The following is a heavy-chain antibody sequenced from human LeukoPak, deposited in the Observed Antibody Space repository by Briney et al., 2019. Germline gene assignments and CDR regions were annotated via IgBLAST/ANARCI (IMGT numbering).Heavy chain of an antibody. V-gene: IGHV1-18*01. Sequence: ASVKVSCKASGYTFTSYGISWVRQAPGQGLEWMGWISAYNGNTNYAQKLQGRVTMTTDTSTSTAYMELRSLRSDDTAVYYCASGYSYFYYYCMDVWGQGTTVTVSS. CDR3: ASGYSYFYYYCMDV. J-gene: IGHJ6*02. D-gene: IGHD5-18*01. CDR1: GYTFTSYG. CDR2: ISAYNGNT.